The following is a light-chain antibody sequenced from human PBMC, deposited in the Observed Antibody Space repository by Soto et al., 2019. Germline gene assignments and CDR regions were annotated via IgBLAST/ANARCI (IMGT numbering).Light chain of an antibody. CDR1: SSDVGGYNY. Sequence: QSVLTQPASVSGSPGQSVTISCTGTSSDVGGYNYVSWYQQHPGKAPKVMIYDVSNRPSGVSIRFSGSKSGNTASLTISGLQAEDEADYYCSSYTSSSTPWVFGGGTKLTVL. V-gene: IGLV2-14*01. CDR3: SSYTSSSTPWV. J-gene: IGLJ3*02. CDR2: DVS.